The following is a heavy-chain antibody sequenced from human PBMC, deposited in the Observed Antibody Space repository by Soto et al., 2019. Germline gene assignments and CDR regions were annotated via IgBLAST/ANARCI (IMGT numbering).Heavy chain of an antibody. CDR3: EKPPDSYYYIMEV. J-gene: IGHJ6*02. V-gene: IGHV3-23*01. CDR1: GFTFSGYA. Sequence: QTGGSLRLSCAASGFTFSGYAMTWVRQAPGKGLEWVSSITGSGTSTYYADSVKGRFIISRDNSKNTVSLQMNSLRADDTAVYYCEKPPDSYYYIMEVCGQATTVTVSS. CDR2: ITGSGTST.